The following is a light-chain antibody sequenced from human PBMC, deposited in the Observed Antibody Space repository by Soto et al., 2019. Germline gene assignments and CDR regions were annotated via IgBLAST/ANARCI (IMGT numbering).Light chain of an antibody. CDR2: DAS. CDR3: QQYNNWPVT. CDR1: QSFSSN. J-gene: IGKJ4*01. Sequence: EVVMTQSPATLSVPPGESATLSCRASQSFSSNLALHQQKPGQAPRILMYDASTRATGISARFSGSGSGTEFTLTISGLQSEDFATYYCQQYNNWPVTFGGGTKVDI. V-gene: IGKV3-15*01.